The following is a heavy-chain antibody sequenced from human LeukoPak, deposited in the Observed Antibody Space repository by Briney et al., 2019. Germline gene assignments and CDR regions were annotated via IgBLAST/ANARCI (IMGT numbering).Heavy chain of an antibody. CDR2: INQDGSEK. CDR3: TRRLDE. V-gene: IGHV3-7*01. D-gene: IGHD3-16*01. CDR1: GFSFNNDW. Sequence: GRSLRLSCATSGFSFNNDWMDWVRQAPGKGLEWVANINQDGSEKNCLDSVKGRFTISRDNAQNSLYLQMNGLRVEDTAVYYCTRRLDEWGQGTLVTVSS. J-gene: IGHJ4*02.